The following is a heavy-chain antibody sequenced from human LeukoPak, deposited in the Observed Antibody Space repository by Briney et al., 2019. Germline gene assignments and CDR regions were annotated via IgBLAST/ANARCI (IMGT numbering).Heavy chain of an antibody. Sequence: KSSETLSLTCTVSGGSISGSYWSWIRQPPGKGLEWVGYIYYSGSTNYNPSLKSRVTISVDTSKNQFSLKLSSVTAADTAVYYCAESRDGYKFDYWGQGTLVTVSS. CDR1: GGSISGSY. D-gene: IGHD5-24*01. CDR2: IYYSGST. CDR3: AESRDGYKFDY. V-gene: IGHV4-59*01. J-gene: IGHJ4*02.